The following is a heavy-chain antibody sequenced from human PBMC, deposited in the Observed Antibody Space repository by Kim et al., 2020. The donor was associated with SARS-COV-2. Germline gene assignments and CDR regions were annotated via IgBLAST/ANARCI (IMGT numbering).Heavy chain of an antibody. D-gene: IGHD3-10*01. CDR3: ARHPARGFGELLGLLPLYYFDY. V-gene: IGHV5-51*01. CDR1: GYSFTSYW. CDR2: IYPGDSDT. J-gene: IGHJ4*02. Sequence: GESLKISCKGSGYSFTSYWIGWVRQMPGKGLEWMGIIYPGDSDTRYSPSFQGQVTISADKSISTAYLQWSSLKASDTAMYYCARHPARGFGELLGLLPLYYFDYWGQGTLVTVSS.